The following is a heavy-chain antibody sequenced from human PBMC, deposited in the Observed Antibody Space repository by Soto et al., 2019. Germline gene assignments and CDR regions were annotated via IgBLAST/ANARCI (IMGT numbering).Heavy chain of an antibody. V-gene: IGHV3-48*01. CDR1: GFTFSSYS. CDR3: ARDPSFYYGSGNGMDV. Sequence: EVQLVESGGGLVQPGGSLRLSCAASGFTFSSYSMNWVRQAPGKGLEWVSYISSSSSTIYYADSVKGRFTISRDNAKNSLYLQMNSLGAEDTAVYYCARDPSFYYGSGNGMDVWGQGTTVTVSS. D-gene: IGHD3-10*01. J-gene: IGHJ6*02. CDR2: ISSSSSTI.